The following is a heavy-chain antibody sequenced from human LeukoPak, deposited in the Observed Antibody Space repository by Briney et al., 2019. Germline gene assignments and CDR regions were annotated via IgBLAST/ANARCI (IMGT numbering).Heavy chain of an antibody. V-gene: IGHV4-38-2*02. CDR1: GYSISSGYY. Sequence: PSETLSLTCTVSGYSISSGYYWGWVRQPPGKGLEWIGEIYHSGSTNYNPSLKSRVTISVDKSKNQFSLKLSSVTAADTAVYYCARGFNGNDAFDIWGQGTMVTVSS. CDR3: ARGFNGNDAFDI. J-gene: IGHJ3*02. D-gene: IGHD2-8*01. CDR2: IYHSGST.